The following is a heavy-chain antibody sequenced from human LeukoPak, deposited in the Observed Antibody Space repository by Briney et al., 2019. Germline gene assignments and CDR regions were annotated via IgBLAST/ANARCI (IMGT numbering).Heavy chain of an antibody. J-gene: IGHJ4*02. V-gene: IGHV4-39*01. CDR3: ARLGFEHVLLWFGESHPGYYFDY. D-gene: IGHD3-10*01. CDR2: IYYSGST. CDR1: GGSISSSSYY. Sequence: SETLSLTCTVSGGSISSSSYYWGWIRQPPGKGLEWIGSIYYSGSTYYNPSLKSRVTISVDTSKNQFSLKLSSVTAADTAVYYCARLGFEHVLLWFGESHPGYYFDYWGQGTLVTVSS.